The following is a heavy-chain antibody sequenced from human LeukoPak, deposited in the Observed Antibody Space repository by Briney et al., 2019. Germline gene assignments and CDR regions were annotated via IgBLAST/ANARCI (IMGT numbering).Heavy chain of an antibody. CDR3: TKDLTENDWVADL. Sequence: GGSLRLSCAASGFIFSHYGMSWVRQAPGKGLEWVSSIRGRGSPTYYADSVKGRFTISRDNSQNTVDLRMHSLRVEDTARCYCTKDLTENDWVADLWGQGTLVTVSS. J-gene: IGHJ5*02. CDR2: IRGRGSPT. D-gene: IGHD3-9*01. CDR1: GFIFSHYG. V-gene: IGHV3-23*01.